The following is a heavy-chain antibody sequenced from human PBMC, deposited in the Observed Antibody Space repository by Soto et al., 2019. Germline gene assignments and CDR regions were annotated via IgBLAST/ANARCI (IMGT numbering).Heavy chain of an antibody. CDR2: ISGGGGSA. Sequence: GSLRLSCAASGFTFSSYAMNWVRQAPGKGLEWVSAISGGGGSAYYADSVKGRFTISRDNSKNTLYLQLNSLRAEDTAVYYCAKRGLDYYYMDVWGKGTPVTVSS. CDR3: AKRGLDYYYMDV. J-gene: IGHJ6*03. CDR1: GFTFSSYA. V-gene: IGHV3-23*01.